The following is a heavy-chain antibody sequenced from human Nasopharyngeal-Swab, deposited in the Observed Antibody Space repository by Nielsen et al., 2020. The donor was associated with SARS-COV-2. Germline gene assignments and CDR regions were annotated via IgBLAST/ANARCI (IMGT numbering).Heavy chain of an antibody. CDR1: GFTFSNAW. CDR2: IKSKTDGGTT. J-gene: IGHJ4*02. Sequence: GESLTISRAASGFTFSNAWMSWVRQAPGKGLEWVGRIKSKTDGGTTDYAAPVKGRFTISRDDSKNTLYLRMNSLKTEDTAVYYCTTTQWLDRLFDYWGQGTLVNVSS. V-gene: IGHV3-15*01. CDR3: TTTQWLDRLFDY. D-gene: IGHD6-19*01.